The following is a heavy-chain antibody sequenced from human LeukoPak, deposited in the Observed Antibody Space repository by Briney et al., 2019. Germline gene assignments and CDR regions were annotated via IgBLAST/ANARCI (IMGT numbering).Heavy chain of an antibody. J-gene: IGHJ4*02. CDR1: GGSFSGYY. CDR2: INHSGST. CDR3: ARGASSRFEH. V-gene: IGHV4-34*01. Sequence: SETLSLTCAVYGGSFSGYYWSWIRHPPGKGLEWIGEINHSGSTNYNPSLKSRVTISVDTSKNQFSLKLSSVTAADTAVYYCARGASSRFEHWGQGTLVTVSS. D-gene: IGHD6-13*01.